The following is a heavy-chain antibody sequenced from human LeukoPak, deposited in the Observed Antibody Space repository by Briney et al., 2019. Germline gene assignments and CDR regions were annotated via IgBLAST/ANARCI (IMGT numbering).Heavy chain of an antibody. CDR2: IIPIFGTA. V-gene: IGHV1-69*05. CDR3: AKDEKGYYHDTSGYPDAFDI. CDR1: GGTFSSYA. D-gene: IGHD3-22*01. Sequence: SVKVSCKASGGTFSSYAISWVRQAPGQGLEWMGGIIPIFGTANYAQKFQGRVTITTDESTSTAYMELSSLRSEDTAVYYCAKDEKGYYHDTSGYPDAFDIWGQGTMVTVSS. J-gene: IGHJ3*02.